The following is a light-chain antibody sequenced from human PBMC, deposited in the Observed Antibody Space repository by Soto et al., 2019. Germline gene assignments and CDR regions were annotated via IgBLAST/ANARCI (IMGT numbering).Light chain of an antibody. CDR1: QGISSY. CDR2: AAS. V-gene: IGKV1-9*01. CDR3: QHHNRYPRT. Sequence: DIQLTQSPSFLSASVGDRVTITCRASQGISSYLAWYQQKPGKAPKLLIYAASTLQSGLPSGFSGRGSGTEFTPTISSLKPEDYATYYCQHHNRYPRTCGQGTKVEIK. J-gene: IGKJ1*01.